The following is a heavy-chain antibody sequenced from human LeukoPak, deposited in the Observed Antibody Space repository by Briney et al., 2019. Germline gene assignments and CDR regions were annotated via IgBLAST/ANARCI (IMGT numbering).Heavy chain of an antibody. CDR2: MNPNSGNT. CDR3: ARTIAAAGTFDP. Sequence: GASVKVSCKASGYTFTSYDINWVRQATGQGLEWMGWMNPNSGNTGYAQKFQGRVNMTRNTSISTAYMELSSLRSDDTAVYYCARTIAAAGTFDPWGQGTLVTVSS. V-gene: IGHV1-8*01. J-gene: IGHJ5*02. CDR1: GYTFTSYD. D-gene: IGHD6-13*01.